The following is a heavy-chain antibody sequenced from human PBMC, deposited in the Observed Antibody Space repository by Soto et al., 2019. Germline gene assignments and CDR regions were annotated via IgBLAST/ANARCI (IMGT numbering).Heavy chain of an antibody. CDR3: ARSRFAGAVAGATHGMDV. J-gene: IGHJ6*02. V-gene: IGHV1-3*01. Sequence: SVKVSCKASGYTFTSYAMHWVRQAPAQRLEWMGWINAGNGNTKYSQKFQGRVTITRDTSASTAYMELSSLRSEDTAVYYCARSRFAGAVAGATHGMDVWGQGTTVTVSS. CDR1: GYTFTSYA. D-gene: IGHD6-19*01. CDR2: INAGNGNT.